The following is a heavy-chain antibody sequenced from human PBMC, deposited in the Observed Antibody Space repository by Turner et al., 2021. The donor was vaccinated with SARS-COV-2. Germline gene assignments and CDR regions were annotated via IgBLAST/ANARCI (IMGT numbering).Heavy chain of an antibody. CDR2: IGSPSST. CDR3: ARGCTNAVCIQY. V-gene: IGHV3-21*01. J-gene: IGHJ4*02. CDR1: GLKFNTYT. D-gene: IGHD2-8*01. Sequence: EVQLVESGGGLVKPGASLRRSCAASGLKFNTYTMTWVRQAPGKGLEWVSSIGSPSSTYYADSVKGRFTISRDNAKNSLFLQMNSLRGEDTAVYYCARGCTNAVCIQYWGQGTLVTVSS.